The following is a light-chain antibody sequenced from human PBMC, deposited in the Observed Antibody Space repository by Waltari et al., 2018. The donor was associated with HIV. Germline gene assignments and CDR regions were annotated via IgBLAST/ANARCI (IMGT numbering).Light chain of an antibody. CDR1: SSNIGTGSD. CDR2: GNS. CDR3: QSYDSRLSGSV. Sequence: QSALTQPPSVSGAPGQRVTISCTGTSSNIGTGSDVHWYQQLPGTPPKLLIYGNSYRPSGVPDRFSGSKSGTSASLAITGLQAEDEADYYYQSYDSRLSGSVFGGGTKLTVL. J-gene: IGLJ3*02. V-gene: IGLV1-40*01.